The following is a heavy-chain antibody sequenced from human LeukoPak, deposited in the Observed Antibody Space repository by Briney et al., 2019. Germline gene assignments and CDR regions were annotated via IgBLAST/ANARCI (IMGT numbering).Heavy chain of an antibody. Sequence: PSQTLSLTCTVSGGSISSGSYYWSWIRQPAGKGLEWIGRIYTSGSTNYNPSLKSRVTISLDTSKNQFSLKLSSVTAADTAVYYCAREYDSPYNWFDPWGQGTLVTVSS. D-gene: IGHD2-21*02. V-gene: IGHV4-61*02. CDR3: AREYDSPYNWFDP. CDR1: GGSISSGSYY. J-gene: IGHJ5*02. CDR2: IYTSGST.